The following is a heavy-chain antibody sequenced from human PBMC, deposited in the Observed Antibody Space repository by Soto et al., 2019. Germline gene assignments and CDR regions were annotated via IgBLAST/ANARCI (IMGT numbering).Heavy chain of an antibody. CDR3: AREVATIYYYYMDV. D-gene: IGHD5-12*01. Sequence: SETLSLTCTVSGGSISSGGYYWSWIRQLPGKGLEWIGYIYYSGSTYYNPSLKSRVTISVDTSKNQFSLKLSSVTAADTAVYYCAREVATIYYYYMDVWGKGTTVTVS. CDR2: IYYSGST. V-gene: IGHV4-31*03. J-gene: IGHJ6*03. CDR1: GGSISSGGYY.